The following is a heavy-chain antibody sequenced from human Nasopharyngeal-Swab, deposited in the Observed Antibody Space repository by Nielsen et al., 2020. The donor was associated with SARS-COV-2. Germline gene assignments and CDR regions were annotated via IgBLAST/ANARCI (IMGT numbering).Heavy chain of an antibody. Sequence: ASVKVSCKVSGYTLTVLPIHWVRQAPGKGLEWMGTVFPEDGEPIYAQNFQGRVTMTEDTSTYTAYLELSSLRSEDTAVYYCASEGSGVFGVVIYAFDIWGPGTLVTVSS. D-gene: IGHD3-3*01. CDR2: VFPEDGEP. CDR1: GYTLTVLP. CDR3: ASEGSGVFGVVIYAFDI. J-gene: IGHJ3*02. V-gene: IGHV1-24*01.